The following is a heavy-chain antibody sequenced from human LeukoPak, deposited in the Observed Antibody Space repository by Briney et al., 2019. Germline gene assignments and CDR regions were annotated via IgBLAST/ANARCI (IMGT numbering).Heavy chain of an antibody. CDR3: ATSIAARPYFDH. Sequence: SETLSLTCTVSGGSISSYYWSWIRQPAGKGLEWIGRTYTSGSTNYNPSLKSRVTISLDTSKNQFSLKLNSVTAADTAVYYCATSIAARPYFDHWGRGTLVTVSS. V-gene: IGHV4-4*07. CDR1: GGSISSYY. CDR2: TYTSGST. J-gene: IGHJ4*02. D-gene: IGHD6-6*01.